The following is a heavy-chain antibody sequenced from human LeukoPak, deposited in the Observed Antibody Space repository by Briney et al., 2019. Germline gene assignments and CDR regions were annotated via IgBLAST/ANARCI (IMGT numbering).Heavy chain of an antibody. D-gene: IGHD2-15*01. J-gene: IGHJ4*02. CDR3: AKDYCSGGSCYLNY. Sequence: GRSLRLSCAASGFTFSSYGMHRVRQAPGKGLEWVAVISYDGSNKYYADSVKGRFTISRDNSKNTLYLQMNSLRAEDTAVYYCAKDYCSGGSCYLNYWGQGTLVTVSS. V-gene: IGHV3-30*18. CDR2: ISYDGSNK. CDR1: GFTFSSYG.